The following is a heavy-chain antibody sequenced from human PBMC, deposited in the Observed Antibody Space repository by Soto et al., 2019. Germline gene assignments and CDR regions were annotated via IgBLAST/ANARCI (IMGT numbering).Heavy chain of an antibody. CDR2: ISHSGTSK. J-gene: IGHJ5*02. CDR1: GFIVATTG. V-gene: IGHV3-30*18. Sequence: QVQLVESGGGVVQPGESLQVACAASGFIVATTGMHWVRQAPGKGLEWVAMISHSGTSKVYIDSVQGRFTISRDNAKNNLYLQMSSLRPEDTAIYYCAKDWGSSGWFNWFNPLGQGVLVTVSS. CDR3: AKDWGSSGWFNWFNP. D-gene: IGHD6-19*01.